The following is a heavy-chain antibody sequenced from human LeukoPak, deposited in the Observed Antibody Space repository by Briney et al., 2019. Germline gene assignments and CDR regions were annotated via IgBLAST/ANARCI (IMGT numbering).Heavy chain of an antibody. J-gene: IGHJ4*02. CDR1: GGSFSGYY. CDR2: INHSGST. CDR3: ARGGVATCDY. Sequence: PSETLSLTCAVYGGSFSGYYWSWIRQPPGKGLEWIGEINHSGSTNYNPSLKSRVTISVDTSKNQFSLKLSSVTAADTAVYYCARGGVATCDYWGQGTLVTVSS. D-gene: IGHD5-12*01. V-gene: IGHV4-34*01.